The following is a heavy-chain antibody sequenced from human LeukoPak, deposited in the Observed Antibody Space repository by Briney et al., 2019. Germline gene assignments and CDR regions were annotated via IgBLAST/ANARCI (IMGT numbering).Heavy chain of an antibody. J-gene: IGHJ3*02. V-gene: IGHV3-11*01. Sequence: PGGSLRLSCAASALTFSDYYMSWIRQAPGKGLEWLSYISSSGSTIYNADSVKGRFTISRDNAKNSLYLQMNSLRAEDTAVYHCARVSVAAAAWAFDIWGQGTMVTVSS. D-gene: IGHD6-13*01. CDR3: ARVSVAAAAWAFDI. CDR1: ALTFSDYY. CDR2: ISSSGSTI.